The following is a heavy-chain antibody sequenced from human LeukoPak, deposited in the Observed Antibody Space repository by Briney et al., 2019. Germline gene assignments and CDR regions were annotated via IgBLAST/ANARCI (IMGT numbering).Heavy chain of an antibody. CDR3: ARGVGSGYTDY. V-gene: IGHV4-59*01. CDR2: IYYSGST. Sequence: SETLSLTCTVSGGSISSYYWSWIRQPPGKGLEWIGYIYYSGSTNYNPSLKSRVTISVDTSKNQFSLRLSSVTAADTAVYYCARGVGSGYTDYWGQGALVTVSS. J-gene: IGHJ4*02. CDR1: GGSISSYY. D-gene: IGHD3-22*01.